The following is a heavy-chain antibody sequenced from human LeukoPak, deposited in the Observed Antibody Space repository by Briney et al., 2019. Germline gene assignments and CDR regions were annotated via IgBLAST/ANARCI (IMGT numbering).Heavy chain of an antibody. CDR2: MNPKNGGT. Sequence: ASVKVSCKASGYTFTGNYIHWLRQAPGQGLEWMGWMNPKNGGTSYALRFQGRVTMTRDTSINTAYLNLSGLRSDDSALYYCTRALAFWGPGTLVTVSS. CDR1: GYTFTGNY. CDR3: TRALAF. J-gene: IGHJ4*02. V-gene: IGHV1-2*02.